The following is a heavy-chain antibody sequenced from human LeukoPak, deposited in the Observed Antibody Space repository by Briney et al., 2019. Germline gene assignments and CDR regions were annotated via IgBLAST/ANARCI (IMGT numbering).Heavy chain of an antibody. V-gene: IGHV1-2*02. D-gene: IGHD3-16*01. Sequence: ASVKVSCKASGYTFTGYYMHLVRQAPGQGLEWMGWINPNSGGTNYAQKFQGRVTMTRDTSISTAYMELSRLRSDDTAVYYCARAGLGEPPGLDYWGQGTLVTVSS. CDR3: ARAGLGEPPGLDY. CDR1: GYTFTGYY. J-gene: IGHJ4*02. CDR2: INPNSGGT.